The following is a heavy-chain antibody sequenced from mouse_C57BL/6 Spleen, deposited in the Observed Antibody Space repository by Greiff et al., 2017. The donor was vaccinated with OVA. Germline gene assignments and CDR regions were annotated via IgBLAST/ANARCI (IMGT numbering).Heavy chain of an antibody. D-gene: IGHD1-1*01. CDR2: IDPEDGAT. V-gene: IGHV14-1*01. Sequence: EVQLQESGAELVRPGASVKLSCTASGFNIQDYYMHWVKQRPEQGLEWIGRIDPEDGATEYAPKFQGKATMTADTPSNTAYLQLSNLTAEDTAVYYCTTLNYYGSSYVDYWGQGTTLTVSS. CDR3: TTLNYYGSSYVDY. CDR1: GFNIQDYY. J-gene: IGHJ2*01.